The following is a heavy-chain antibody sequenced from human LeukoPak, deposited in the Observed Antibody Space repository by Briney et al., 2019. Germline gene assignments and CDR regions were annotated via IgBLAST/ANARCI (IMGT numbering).Heavy chain of an antibody. J-gene: IGHJ5*02. CDR1: GYTFTSYD. D-gene: IGHD2-2*01. Sequence: ASVNVSCKSSGYTFTSYDINWVRQATGQGLEWMGWMNPNSGNTGYAQKFQGRVTMTRNTSISTAYMELSSLRSEDTAVYYCARGISKLDHNWFDPWGQGTLVTVSS. CDR2: MNPNSGNT. CDR3: ARGISKLDHNWFDP. V-gene: IGHV1-8*01.